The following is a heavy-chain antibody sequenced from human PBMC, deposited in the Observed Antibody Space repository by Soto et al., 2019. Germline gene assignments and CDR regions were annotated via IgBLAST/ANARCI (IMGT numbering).Heavy chain of an antibody. D-gene: IGHD4-4*01. CDR3: ASSYSNYALIDYYYYGMDV. J-gene: IGHJ6*02. CDR2: INAGNGNT. CDR1: GYTFTSYA. V-gene: IGHV1-3*01. Sequence: QVQLVQSGAEVKKPGASVKVSCKASGYTFTSYAMHWVRQAPGQRLEWMGWINAGNGNTKYSQKFQGRVTITRDTSASTAYMELSSLRSEDTAVYYWASSYSNYALIDYYYYGMDVWGQGTTVTVSS.